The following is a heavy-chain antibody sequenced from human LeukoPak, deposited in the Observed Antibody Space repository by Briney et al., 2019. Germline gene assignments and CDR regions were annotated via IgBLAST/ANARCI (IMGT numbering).Heavy chain of an antibody. D-gene: IGHD3-16*02. CDR3: AKRGAEVGVTVAPGDY. CDR1: GGSISSSSYY. Sequence: TSETLSLTCTVSGGSISSSSYYWGWIRQPPGKGLEWIGSIYYSGSTYYNPSLKSRVTISVDTSKNQFSLKLSSVTAEDTAVYYCAKRGAEVGVTVAPGDYWGQGTLVTVSS. CDR2: IYYSGST. V-gene: IGHV4-39*07. J-gene: IGHJ4*02.